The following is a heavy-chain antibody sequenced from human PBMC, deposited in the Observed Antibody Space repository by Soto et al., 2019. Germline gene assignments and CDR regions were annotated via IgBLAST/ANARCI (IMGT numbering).Heavy chain of an antibody. CDR3: ANALGLYYFDY. D-gene: IGHD3-16*01. Sequence: ASVKVSCKASGGTFSSYAISWVRQAPGQGLEWMGGIIPIFGTANYAQKFQGRVTITRDTSASTAYMELSSLRSEDTAVYYCANALGLYYFDYWGQGTLVTVSS. V-gene: IGHV1-69*05. CDR1: GGTFSSYA. CDR2: IIPIFGTA. J-gene: IGHJ4*02.